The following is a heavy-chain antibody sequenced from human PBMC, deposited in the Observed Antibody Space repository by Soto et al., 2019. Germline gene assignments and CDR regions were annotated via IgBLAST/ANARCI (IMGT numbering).Heavy chain of an antibody. CDR3: TRVEVVTPYYYYGMDV. D-gene: IGHD2-21*02. V-gene: IGHV3-49*03. Sequence: GESLRLSCTASGFTFGDYAMSWFRQAPGKGLEWVGFIRSKAYGGTTEYAASVKGRFTISRDDSKSIAYLQMNSLKTEDTAVYYCTRVEVVTPYYYYGMDVWGQGTTVTVSS. CDR2: IRSKAYGGTT. CDR1: GFTFGDYA. J-gene: IGHJ6*02.